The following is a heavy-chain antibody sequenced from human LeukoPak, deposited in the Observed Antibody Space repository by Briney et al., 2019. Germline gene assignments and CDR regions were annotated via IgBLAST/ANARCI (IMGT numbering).Heavy chain of an antibody. CDR2: IGTAGDT. D-gene: IGHD3-10*01. CDR3: ARGLVVRGPLDY. V-gene: IGHV3-13*01. Sequence: GGSLRLSCAASGFTVSSNYMSWVRQATGKGLEWVSAIGTAGDTYYPGSVKGRFTISRENAKNSLYLQMNSLRAGDTAVYYCARGLVVRGPLDYWGQGTLVTVSS. J-gene: IGHJ4*02. CDR1: GFTVSSNY.